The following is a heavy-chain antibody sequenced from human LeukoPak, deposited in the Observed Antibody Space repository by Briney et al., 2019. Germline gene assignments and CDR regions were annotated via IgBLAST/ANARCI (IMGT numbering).Heavy chain of an antibody. J-gene: IGHJ3*02. CDR1: GCSISSSSYY. CDR3: ARHYYDSSGYYSILPAFDI. V-gene: IGHV4-39*07. CDR2: IYYSGST. Sequence: AETLSLTCTVSGCSISSSSYYWGWIRQPPGKGLEWIGSIYYSGSTYYNPSLKSRVTISVDTSKNQFSLKLSSVTAADTAVYYCARHYYDSSGYYSILPAFDIWGQGTMVTVSS. D-gene: IGHD3-22*01.